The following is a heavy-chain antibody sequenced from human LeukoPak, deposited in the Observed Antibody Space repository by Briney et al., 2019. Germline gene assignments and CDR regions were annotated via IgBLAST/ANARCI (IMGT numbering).Heavy chain of an antibody. V-gene: IGHV3-30*18. J-gene: IGHJ6*02. CDR2: ISYDGSNK. D-gene: IGHD6-13*01. CDR1: GFTFSSYG. CDR3: AKTLRIAAAGTLYYGMDV. Sequence: GGSLRLSCAASGFTFSSYGMHWVRQAPDKGLEWVAVISYDGSNKYYADSVKGRFTISRDNSKNTLYLQMNSLRAEDTAVYYCAKTLRIAAAGTLYYGMDVWGQGTTVTVSS.